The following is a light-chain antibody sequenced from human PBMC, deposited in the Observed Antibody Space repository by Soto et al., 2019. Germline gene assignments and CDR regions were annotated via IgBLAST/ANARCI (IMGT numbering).Light chain of an antibody. Sequence: QSALTQPASVSGSPGQSITISCTGTSSDVGGYNYVSWYQQHPGKAPKLMIYEVSNRPSGISIRFSGSKSSNTASLTISGLQAEDEADYYCSSYTSANTLVFGGGTKLTVL. CDR2: EVS. CDR1: SSDVGGYNY. J-gene: IGLJ2*01. CDR3: SSYTSANTLV. V-gene: IGLV2-14*01.